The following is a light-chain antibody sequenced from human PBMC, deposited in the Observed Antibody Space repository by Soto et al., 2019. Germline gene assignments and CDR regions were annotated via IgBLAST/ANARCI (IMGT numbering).Light chain of an antibody. J-gene: IGLJ7*01. CDR2: DVS. Sequence: QSALTQPRSVSGSPGPSVTISCTGTSRDVGGYNYVSWYQQHPGKAPKLMIYDVSKRPSGVPDRFSGSKSGNTASLTISGLQAEDEADYYCCSYAGSYTYAVFGGGTQLTVL. CDR3: CSYAGSYTYAV. V-gene: IGLV2-11*01. CDR1: SRDVGGYNY.